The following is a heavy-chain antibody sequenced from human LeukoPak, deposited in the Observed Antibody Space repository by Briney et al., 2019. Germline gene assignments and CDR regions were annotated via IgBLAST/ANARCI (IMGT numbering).Heavy chain of an antibody. CDR3: ARGTVGGSYFDY. CDR2: IKQDGSEK. V-gene: IGHV3-7*03. CDR1: GFTFSNYA. Sequence: GGSLRLSCAASGFTFSNYAMSWVRQAPGKGLEWVANIKQDGSEKYFVDSVKGRFTISRDNAKNSLYLQMNSLRAEDTAVYYCARGTVGGSYFDYWGQGTLVTVSS. J-gene: IGHJ4*02. D-gene: IGHD1-26*01.